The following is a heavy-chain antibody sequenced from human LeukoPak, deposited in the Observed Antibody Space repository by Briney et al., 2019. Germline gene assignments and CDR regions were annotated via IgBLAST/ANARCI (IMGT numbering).Heavy chain of an antibody. CDR2: TYYRSKWYN. J-gene: IGHJ4*02. V-gene: IGHV6-1*01. CDR1: GDSVSSNSAA. CDR3: ARSGYYDSSGYYGGFSF. Sequence: SQTLSLTCAISGDSVSSNSAAWNWIRQSPSRGLEWLGRTYYRSKWYNDYAVSVKRRITINPDTSKNQFSLQLNSVTPEDTAVYYCARSGYYDSSGYYGGFSFWGQGTLVTVSS. D-gene: IGHD3-22*01.